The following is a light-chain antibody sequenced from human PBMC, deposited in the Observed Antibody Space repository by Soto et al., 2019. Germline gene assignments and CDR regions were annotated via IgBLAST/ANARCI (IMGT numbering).Light chain of an antibody. CDR1: QSINSW. CDR3: QQYDRFTYT. J-gene: IGKJ2*01. Sequence: DIQMTQSPSTLSASIGDTVIITCRASQSINSWLAWYQQKPGKAPKLLIHKASTLESGVPARFSGSESGTEFTLTISSLQPDDFATFYCQQYDRFTYTFGQGTQLEIK. V-gene: IGKV1-5*03. CDR2: KAS.